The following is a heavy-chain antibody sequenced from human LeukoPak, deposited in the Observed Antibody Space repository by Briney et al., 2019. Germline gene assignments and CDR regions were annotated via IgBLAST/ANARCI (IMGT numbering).Heavy chain of an antibody. CDR3: ARAAPYYGDDAFDI. D-gene: IGHD4-17*01. Sequence: SETLSLTCTVSGGSISSSSYYWGWIRQPPGKGLEWIGEINHSGSTNYNPSLKSRVTISVDTSKNQFSLKLSSVTAADTAVYYCARAAPYYGDDAFDIWGQGTMVTVSS. V-gene: IGHV4-39*07. J-gene: IGHJ3*02. CDR1: GGSISSSSYY. CDR2: INHSGST.